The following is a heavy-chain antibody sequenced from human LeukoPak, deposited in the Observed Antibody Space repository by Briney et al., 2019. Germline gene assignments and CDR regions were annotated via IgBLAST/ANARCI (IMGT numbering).Heavy chain of an antibody. V-gene: IGHV3-9*01. CDR2: ISWNSGSI. D-gene: IGHD4-17*01. Sequence: GRSLRLSCAASGFTFDDYAMHWVRQAPGKGLEWVSGISWNSGSIGYADSVKSRFTISRDNAKNSLYLQMNSLSAEDTALYYCAKDTDYGDYGGWFDPWGQGTLVTVSS. CDR1: GFTFDDYA. J-gene: IGHJ5*02. CDR3: AKDTDYGDYGGWFDP.